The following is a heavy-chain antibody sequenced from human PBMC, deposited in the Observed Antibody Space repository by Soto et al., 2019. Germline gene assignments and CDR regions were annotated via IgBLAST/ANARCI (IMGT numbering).Heavy chain of an antibody. Sequence: SGPTLVNPTQTLTLTCTFSGFSLSTSGVGVGWIRQPPGKALEWLALIYWDDDKRYSPSLRSRLTITKDTSKTQVVLTMTNMGPMDTGTYYCAYAYDFLSGTNWFDPWGQGTLVTVSS. CDR1: GFSLSTSGVG. V-gene: IGHV2-5*02. CDR3: AYAYDFLSGTNWFDP. CDR2: IYWDDDK. J-gene: IGHJ5*02. D-gene: IGHD3-3*01.